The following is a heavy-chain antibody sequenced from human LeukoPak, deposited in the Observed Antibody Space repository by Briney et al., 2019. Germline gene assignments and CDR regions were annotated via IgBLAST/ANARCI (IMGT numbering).Heavy chain of an antibody. CDR1: GYSFTSNY. V-gene: IGHV1-46*01. J-gene: IGHJ4*02. CDR3: ARDQEGFDY. Sequence: ASVKVSCKVSGYSFTSNYIHWVRQAPGQGLERMGMIYPRDGSTSYAQRFQDRVTVTRDTSTSTVHMELSGLRSEDTAVYHCARDQEGFDYWGQGTLVTVSS. CDR2: IYPRDGST.